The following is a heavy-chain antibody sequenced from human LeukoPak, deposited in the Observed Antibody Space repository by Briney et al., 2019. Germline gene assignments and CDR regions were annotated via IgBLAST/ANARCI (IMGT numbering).Heavy chain of an antibody. J-gene: IGHJ4*02. Sequence: SETLSLTCTVSGGSISSGGYYWSWIRQPPGKGLEWIGYIYHSGSTYYNPSLKSRVTISVDRSKNQFSLKLSSVTAADTAVYYCARLVGAAHYWGQGTLVTVSS. CDR1: GGSISSGGYY. CDR3: ARLVGAAHY. D-gene: IGHD1-26*01. CDR2: IYHSGST. V-gene: IGHV4-30-2*02.